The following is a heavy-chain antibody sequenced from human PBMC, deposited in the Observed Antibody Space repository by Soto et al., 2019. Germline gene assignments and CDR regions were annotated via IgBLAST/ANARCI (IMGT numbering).Heavy chain of an antibody. V-gene: IGHV4-34*01. J-gene: IGHJ4*02. D-gene: IGHD3-3*02. CDR3: ARERRIFGVVILAFDY. CDR2: INHSGST. Sequence: SETLSLTCAVYGVSFSGYYWSWIRQPPGKGLEWIGEINHSGSTNYNPSLKSRVTISVDTSKNQFSLKLSSVTAADTAVYYCARERRIFGVVILAFDYWGQGTLVTVSS. CDR1: GVSFSGYY.